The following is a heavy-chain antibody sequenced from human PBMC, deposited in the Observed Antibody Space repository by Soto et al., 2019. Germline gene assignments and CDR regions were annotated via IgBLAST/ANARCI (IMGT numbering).Heavy chain of an antibody. V-gene: IGHV3-11*01. CDR1: GFTFSDHF. J-gene: IGHJ5*01. CDR2: VSRSGSSI. D-gene: IGHD2-15*01. CDR3: ARVPKGVVVAAHDS. Sequence: QVQLVESGGGLVKPGGSLRLSCAASGFTFSDHFMSWIRQAPGQGLEWVSYVSRSGSSIYYADTVKGRFTISRDNAKNPLYLQMNTVRAEDTAVYYCARVPKGVVVAAHDSWGQGSLVTVSS.